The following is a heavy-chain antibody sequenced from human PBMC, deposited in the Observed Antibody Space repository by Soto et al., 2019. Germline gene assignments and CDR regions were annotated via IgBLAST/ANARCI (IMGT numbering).Heavy chain of an antibody. CDR1: GYTFTIYG. V-gene: IGHV1-18*01. CDR3: ARGPAPYYYYDSSGYYFDY. CDR2: ISAYNGNT. J-gene: IGHJ4*02. Sequence: ASVKVSCKASGYTFTIYGIIWVRQAHEQGLEWMGWISAYNGNTNYAQKLQGRVTMTTDTSTSTAYMELRSLRSDDTAVYYCARGPAPYYYYDSSGYYFDYWGQGTLVTVSS. D-gene: IGHD3-22*01.